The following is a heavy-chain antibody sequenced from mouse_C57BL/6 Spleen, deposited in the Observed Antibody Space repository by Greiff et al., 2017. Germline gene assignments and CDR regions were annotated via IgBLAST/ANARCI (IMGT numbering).Heavy chain of an antibody. V-gene: IGHV1-18*01. J-gene: IGHJ3*01. CDR1: GYTFTDYN. CDR3: ARSEGSEDYDFWFAY. Sequence: EVQLQQSGPELVKPGASVKIPCKASGYTFTDYNMDWVKQSHGKSLEWIGDINPNNGGTIYNQKFKGKATLTVDKSSSTAYMELRSLTSEDTAVYYCARSEGSEDYDFWFAYWGQGTLVTVSA. CDR2: INPNNGGT. D-gene: IGHD2-4*01.